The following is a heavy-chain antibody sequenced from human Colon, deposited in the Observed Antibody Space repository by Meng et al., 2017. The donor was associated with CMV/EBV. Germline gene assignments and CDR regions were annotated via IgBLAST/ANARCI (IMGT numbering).Heavy chain of an antibody. Sequence: GGSLRLSCTASRFAFSFYAMHWVRQAPGKGLEWVAAISKDGGSKYYGESVKGRFTISRDNSKNTLYLQMNSLRAEDTAVYYCARATESSSGYYFDYWGQGTLVTVSS. V-gene: IGHV3-30-3*01. CDR3: ARATESSSGYYFDY. CDR2: ISKDGGSK. D-gene: IGHD6-6*01. CDR1: RFAFSFYA. J-gene: IGHJ4*02.